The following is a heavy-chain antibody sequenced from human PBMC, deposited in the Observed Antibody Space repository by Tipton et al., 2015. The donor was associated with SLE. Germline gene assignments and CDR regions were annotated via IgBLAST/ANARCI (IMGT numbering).Heavy chain of an antibody. CDR1: GGSISSSSYY. D-gene: IGHD6-13*01. CDR3: AREVWGAAAGQSWFDP. V-gene: IGHV4-39*07. J-gene: IGHJ5*02. CDR2: IYYSGST. Sequence: GLVKPSETLSLTCTVSGGSISSSSYYWGWIRQPPGKGLEWIGSIYYSGSTYYNPSLKSRVTISVDTSKNQFSLKLSSVTAADTAVYYCAREVWGAAAGQSWFDPWGQGTLVTVSP.